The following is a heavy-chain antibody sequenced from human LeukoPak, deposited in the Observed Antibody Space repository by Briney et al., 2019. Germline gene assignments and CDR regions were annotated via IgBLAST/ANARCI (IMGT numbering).Heavy chain of an antibody. V-gene: IGHV4-30-4*08. Sequence: SETLSLTCTVSGGSISSGDYYWSWIRQPPGKGLEWIGYVYYSGSTYYNPSLKSRVTISVDTSKNQFSLKLSSVTAADTAVYYCVRDYYYDSSGYRNDAFDIWGQGTMVTVSS. CDR3: VRDYYYDSSGYRNDAFDI. D-gene: IGHD3-22*01. CDR2: VYYSGST. CDR1: GGSISSGDYY. J-gene: IGHJ3*02.